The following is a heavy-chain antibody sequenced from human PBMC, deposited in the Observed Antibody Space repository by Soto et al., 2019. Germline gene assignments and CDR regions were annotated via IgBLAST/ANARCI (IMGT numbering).Heavy chain of an antibody. D-gene: IGHD4-17*01. J-gene: IGHJ3*02. CDR3: ARNGDYERGHDAFDI. CDR2: IYYSGST. CDR1: GGSISSYY. V-gene: IGHV4-59*08. Sequence: SETLSLTCTVSGGSISSYYWSWIRQPPGKGLEWIGYIYYSGSTNYNPSLKSRVTISVDTSKNQFSLKLSSVTAADTAVYYCARNGDYERGHDAFDIWGQGTMVTVSS.